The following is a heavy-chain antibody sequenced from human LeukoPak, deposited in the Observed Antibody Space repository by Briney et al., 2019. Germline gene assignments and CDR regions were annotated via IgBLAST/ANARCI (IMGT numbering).Heavy chain of an antibody. J-gene: IGHJ3*02. CDR2: IYTSGST. CDR1: GGSISSGSYY. V-gene: IGHV4-61*02. Sequence: SETLSLTCSVSGGSISSGSYYWSWIRQPAGKGLEWIGRIYTSGSTNYNPSLKSRVTISLDTSKNQFSLKLSSVTAADTAVYYCARQPHIVVVTANRKAFDIWGQGTMVTVSS. D-gene: IGHD2-21*02. CDR3: ARQPHIVVVTANRKAFDI.